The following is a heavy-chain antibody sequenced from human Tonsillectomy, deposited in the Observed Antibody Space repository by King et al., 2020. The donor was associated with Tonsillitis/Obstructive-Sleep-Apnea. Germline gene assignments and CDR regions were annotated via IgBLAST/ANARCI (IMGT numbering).Heavy chain of an antibody. CDR1: GFPFTSYY. V-gene: IGHV1-46*01. J-gene: IGHJ4*02. CDR2: VSPSGDFT. CDR3: AREHPQTHYFDY. Sequence: QLVQSGPEVKRPGASVKVSCKSSGFPFTSYYMHWVRQAPGQGLEWMGVVSPSGDFTSIAQNFQGRLTVTTDPSTGTGYMEGSSLRSDDTAVYYCAREHPQTHYFDYWGQGTLVTVSS.